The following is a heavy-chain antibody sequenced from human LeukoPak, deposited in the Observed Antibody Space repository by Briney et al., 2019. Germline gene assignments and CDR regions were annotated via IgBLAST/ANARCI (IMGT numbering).Heavy chain of an antibody. D-gene: IGHD6-6*01. J-gene: IGHJ4*02. CDR1: GGTFSSYA. V-gene: IGHV1-69*01. CDR2: IIPILGTA. CDR3: ARLRGSSSYLYYFDY. Sequence: SVKVSCKASGGTFSSYAISWVRQAPGQGLEWMGGIIPILGTANYAQKFQGRVTITADESTGTAYMELSSLRSEDTAVYYCARLRGSSSYLYYFDYWGQGTLVTVSS.